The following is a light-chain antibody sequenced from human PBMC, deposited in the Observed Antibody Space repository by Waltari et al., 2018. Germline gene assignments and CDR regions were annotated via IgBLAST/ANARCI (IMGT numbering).Light chain of an antibody. V-gene: IGLV2-11*01. CDR1: SSDGGGYNY. CDR3: CSYAGSYTYV. CDR2: DVS. Sequence: QSSLPQPRSVSGSPGQSVTLSCTGTSSDGGGYNYVSWYQQHPGKAPKLMIYDVSKRPSGVPDRFSGSKSGNMASLTISGLQAEDEADYYCCSYAGSYTYVFGTGTKVTVL. J-gene: IGLJ1*01.